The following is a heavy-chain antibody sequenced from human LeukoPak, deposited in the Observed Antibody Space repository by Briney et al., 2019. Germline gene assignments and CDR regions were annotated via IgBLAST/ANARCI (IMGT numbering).Heavy chain of an antibody. D-gene: IGHD5-18*01. CDR1: SGSISTSNYY. Sequence: SETLSLTCTVSSGSISTSNYYWGWVRQPPGKALEWIGNIFYSGSTYYSPSLKSRVTISLDTSRNQFSLKLNSVTAADTAVYYCASLYLGYSYLYYFDHWGQGTLVTVSS. V-gene: IGHV4-39*07. J-gene: IGHJ4*02. CDR2: IFYSGST. CDR3: ASLYLGYSYLYYFDH.